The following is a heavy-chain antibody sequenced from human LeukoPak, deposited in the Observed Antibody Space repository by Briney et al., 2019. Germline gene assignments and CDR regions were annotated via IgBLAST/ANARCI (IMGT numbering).Heavy chain of an antibody. D-gene: IGHD3-3*01. Sequence: PSETLSLTCTVSGGSISSGGYYWSWIRQHPGKGLEWMGYIYYSGSTYYNPSLKSRVTISVDTSKNQFSLKLSSVTAADTAVYYCAKNGQSGFSFDPWGQGTLVTVSS. CDR1: GGSISSGGYY. V-gene: IGHV4-31*03. J-gene: IGHJ5*02. CDR2: IYYSGST. CDR3: AKNGQSGFSFDP.